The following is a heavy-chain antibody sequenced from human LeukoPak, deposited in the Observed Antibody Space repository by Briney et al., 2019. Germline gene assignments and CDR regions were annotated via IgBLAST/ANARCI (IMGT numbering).Heavy chain of an antibody. CDR3: ARHIGGGIEDMDV. CDR1: GGSIGTYY. CDR2: IYLTGN. Sequence: PSETLSLTCTVSGGSIGTYYWSWVRQSPGKGLEWIGYIYLTGNRYNPYLQSRVTISVDTSRNQFFLKMSSVTAADTAVYYCARHIGGGIEDMDVWGKGTKVTVSS. D-gene: IGHD3-16*02. V-gene: IGHV4-59*08. J-gene: IGHJ6*03.